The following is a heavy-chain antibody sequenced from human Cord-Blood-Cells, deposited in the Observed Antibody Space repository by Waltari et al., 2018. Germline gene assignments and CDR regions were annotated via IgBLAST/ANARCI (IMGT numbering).Heavy chain of an antibody. J-gene: IGHJ4*02. D-gene: IGHD3-3*01. CDR2: INHSGST. V-gene: IGHV4-34*01. CDR3: ARGRRYYDFWSGYSEGAYFDY. CDR1: GGSFSGYY. Sequence: QVQLQQWGAGLLKPSETLSLTCAVYGGSFSGYYWSWIRQPPGKGLEWIGEINHSGSTNSNPSLKSRVTISVDTSKNQFSLKLSSVTAADTAVYYCARGRRYYDFWSGYSEGAYFDYWGQGTLVTVSS.